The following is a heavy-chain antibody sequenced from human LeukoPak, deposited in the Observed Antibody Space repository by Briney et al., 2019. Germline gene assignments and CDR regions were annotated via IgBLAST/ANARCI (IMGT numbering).Heavy chain of an antibody. CDR2: MNPNSGNT. V-gene: IGHV1-8*01. CDR1: GYTFTSYD. Sequence: ASVKVSCKASGYTFTSYDINWVRQATGQGLEWMGWMNPNSGNTGYAQKFQGRVTMTRNTSISTAYMELSSLRSEDTAVYYCARGRGWYFYYGMDAWGQGTTVTVSS. J-gene: IGHJ6*02. D-gene: IGHD6-19*01. CDR3: ARGRGWYFYYGMDA.